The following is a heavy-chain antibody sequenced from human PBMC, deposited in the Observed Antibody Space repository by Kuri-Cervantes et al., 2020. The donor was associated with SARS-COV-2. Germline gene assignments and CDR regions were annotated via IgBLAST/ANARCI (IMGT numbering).Heavy chain of an antibody. CDR2: ISSSSSFK. D-gene: IGHD5-12*01. Sequence: GESLKISCAASGFTFSSYIMNWVRQAPGKGLEWVSSISSSSSFKYYADSVKGRFTISRDNAKNSLYLQMNSLRDEDTAVYYRARGITYRGYDLDYWGQGTLVTVSS. V-gene: IGHV3-21*01. CDR3: ARGITYRGYDLDY. CDR1: GFTFSSYI. J-gene: IGHJ4*02.